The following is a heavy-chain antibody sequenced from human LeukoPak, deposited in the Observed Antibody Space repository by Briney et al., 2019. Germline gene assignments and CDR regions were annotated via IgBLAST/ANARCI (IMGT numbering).Heavy chain of an antibody. CDR2: INPSGGST. Sequence: GASVKVSCKASGYTFTSYYMHWVRQAPGQGLELMGIINPSGGSTSYAQKFQGRVTMTRDTSTSTVYMELSSLRSEDTAVYYCARDRRRWLQSYYFDYWGQGTLVTVSS. D-gene: IGHD5-24*01. J-gene: IGHJ4*02. CDR1: GYTFTSYY. CDR3: ARDRRRWLQSYYFDY. V-gene: IGHV1-46*01.